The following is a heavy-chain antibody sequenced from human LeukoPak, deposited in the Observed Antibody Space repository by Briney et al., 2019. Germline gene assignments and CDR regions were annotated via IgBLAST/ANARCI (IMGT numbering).Heavy chain of an antibody. CDR2: IQTSGST. CDR1: GGSISSYY. Sequence: PSETLSHTCTVSGGSISSYYWSWIRQPAGRGLEWIGRIQTSGSTNYNPSLKSRVTMSVDTSKNKFSLKVNSVAAADTAVYYCAGVGSGWSFDYWGQGTLVTVSS. D-gene: IGHD6-19*01. CDR3: AGVGSGWSFDY. V-gene: IGHV4-4*07. J-gene: IGHJ4*02.